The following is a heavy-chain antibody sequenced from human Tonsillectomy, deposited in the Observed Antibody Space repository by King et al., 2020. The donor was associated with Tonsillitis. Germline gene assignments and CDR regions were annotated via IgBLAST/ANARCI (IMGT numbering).Heavy chain of an antibody. CDR1: GGSISSSGYY. Sequence: QLQESGPGLVKPSQTLSLSCTVSGGSISSSGYYWSWIRQHPGKGLEWIGYIYYSGSTYYNPSLKSRVTISVDTSKNQFSLKLSSVTAADTAVYYFVSGNGSGRYYWGQGTLVTVSS. CDR2: IYYSGST. CDR3: VSGNGSGRYY. J-gene: IGHJ4*02. V-gene: IGHV4-31*03. D-gene: IGHD3-10*01.